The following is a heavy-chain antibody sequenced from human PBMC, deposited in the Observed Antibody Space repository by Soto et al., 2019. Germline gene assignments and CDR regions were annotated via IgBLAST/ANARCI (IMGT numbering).Heavy chain of an antibody. CDR1: GYTFTGYY. D-gene: IGHD6-19*01. Sequence: QVQLLQSRAEVKKPGASVKVSCKASGYTFTGYYMHWVLQAPGQGLEWMGWINPNSGGTNYAQKFQGWVTMTRDTSSSTAYMELSRLRSDDTAVYYCARSYGSGWYYLDYWGQGTLVTVSS. CDR3: ARSYGSGWYYLDY. CDR2: INPNSGGT. V-gene: IGHV1-2*04. J-gene: IGHJ4*02.